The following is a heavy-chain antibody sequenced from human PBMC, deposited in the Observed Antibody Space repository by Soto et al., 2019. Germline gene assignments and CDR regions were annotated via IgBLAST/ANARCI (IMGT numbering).Heavy chain of an antibody. CDR1: GGTFSSYA. CDR3: ARGNLRNYYDSSGYRT. Sequence: ASVKVSCKASGGTFSSYAISWVRQAPGQGLEWMGGIIPIFGTANYAQKFQGRVTITADESTSTAYMELSSLRSEDTAVYYCARGNLRNYYDSSGYRTWGQGTLVTVSS. J-gene: IGHJ5*02. D-gene: IGHD3-22*01. V-gene: IGHV1-69*13. CDR2: IIPIFGTA.